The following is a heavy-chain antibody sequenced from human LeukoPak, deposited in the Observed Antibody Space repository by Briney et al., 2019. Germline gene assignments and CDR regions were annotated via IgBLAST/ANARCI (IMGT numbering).Heavy chain of an antibody. Sequence: GGSLRLSCAASRFTFSSYSMNWVRQAPGKGLEWVSYISSSSSTIYYADSVKGRFTISRDNAKNSLYLQMNSLRAEDTAVYYCASAVPLDAFDIWGQGTMVTVSS. CDR2: ISSSSSTI. CDR3: ASAVPLDAFDI. V-gene: IGHV3-48*01. D-gene: IGHD2-2*01. J-gene: IGHJ3*02. CDR1: RFTFSSYS.